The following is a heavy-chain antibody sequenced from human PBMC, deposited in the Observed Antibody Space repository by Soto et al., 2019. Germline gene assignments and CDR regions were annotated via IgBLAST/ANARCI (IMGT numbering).Heavy chain of an antibody. V-gene: IGHV3-48*02. D-gene: IGHD6-13*01. CDR1: GFTFSSYS. CDR3: ARDNGLAGSFDP. CDR2: ITSSSTTI. Sequence: GGSLRLSCAASGFTFSSYSMNWVRQAPGKGPEWISYITSSSTTIFYADSVKGRFTISRDNAKNSLYLQMNSLRDEDTAVYYCARDNGLAGSFDPWGQGTLVTVSS. J-gene: IGHJ5*02.